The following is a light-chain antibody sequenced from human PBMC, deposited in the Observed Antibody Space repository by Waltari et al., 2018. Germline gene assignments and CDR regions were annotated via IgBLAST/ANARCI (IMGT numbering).Light chain of an antibody. V-gene: IGLV2-23*02. CDR2: DVT. CDR3: CSYAVSSTLV. J-gene: IGLJ2*01. CDR1: SRAIGNDNL. Sequence: QSPLTQPASVSASPGQSITISCTGTSRAIGNDNLVTWYQQHSGKDPILIIYDVTQRPSGVSDRFSGSKSGNTASLTISGLQEDDEADYYCCSYAVSSTLVFGGGTKVTVL.